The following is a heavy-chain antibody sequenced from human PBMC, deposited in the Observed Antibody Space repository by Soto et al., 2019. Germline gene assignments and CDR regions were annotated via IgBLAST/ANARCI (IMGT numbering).Heavy chain of an antibody. CDR2: INPNSGGT. V-gene: IGHV1-2*02. CDR1: GYTKSVYF. Sequence: VKRYWKAAGYTKSVYFSRRRLITTGQGLEWMGWINPNSGGTNYAQKFQGRVTMTRDTSISTAYMELSRLRSDDTAVYYCARVRFDWLDSPGDYWGQGTLVTVSS. CDR3: ARVRFDWLDSPGDY. J-gene: IGHJ4*02. D-gene: IGHD3-9*01.